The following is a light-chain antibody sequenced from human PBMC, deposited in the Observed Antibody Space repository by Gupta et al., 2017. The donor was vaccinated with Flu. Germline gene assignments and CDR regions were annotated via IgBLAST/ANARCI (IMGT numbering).Light chain of an antibody. CDR3: QQYGSLPWT. V-gene: IGKV3-20*01. J-gene: IGKJ1*01. CDR2: GAS. Sequence: EIVLTQSPGTLSLSPGERATLSCRASQTVSNNYLTWYQQKPGQPPRRLFYGASRRATGIPDRFRGSGSGTDFTLTISSLEPEDFAVYYCQQYGSLPWTFGQGTKVEIK. CDR1: QTVSNNY.